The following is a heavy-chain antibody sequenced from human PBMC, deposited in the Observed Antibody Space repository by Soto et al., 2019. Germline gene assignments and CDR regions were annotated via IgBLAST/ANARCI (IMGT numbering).Heavy chain of an antibody. Sequence: EVQLLESGGGLVQPGGSLRLSCAPSGFTFTTYSMSWVRQAPGEGLEWVSSISSGGDTYYADSVKGRFTISRDSSKNTLYLQMNNLRAEDTATYYCAKDYSSGYYAFDIWGRGTMVTVSS. J-gene: IGHJ3*02. CDR2: ISSGGDT. V-gene: IGHV3-23*01. CDR3: AKDYSSGYYAFDI. CDR1: GFTFTTYS. D-gene: IGHD3-22*01.